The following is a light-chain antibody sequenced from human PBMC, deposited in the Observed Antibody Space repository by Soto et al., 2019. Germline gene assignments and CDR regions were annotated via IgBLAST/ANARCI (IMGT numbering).Light chain of an antibody. CDR1: ESVSSNY. J-gene: IGKJ1*01. CDR3: QQYGASPWT. CDR2: GAS. V-gene: IGKV3-20*01. Sequence: EIVLTQSPGTLSLSPGERATLSCRASESVSSNYLAWYQQKPGQAPRLLIYGASSRAPGIPDRFSGSGSGTDFTLTISTLETEDFAVSYCQQYGASPWTFGQGTKVDVK.